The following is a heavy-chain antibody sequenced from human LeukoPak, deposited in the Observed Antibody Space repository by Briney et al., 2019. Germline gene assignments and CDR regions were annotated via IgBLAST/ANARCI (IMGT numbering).Heavy chain of an antibody. V-gene: IGHV3-23*01. CDR1: GFTFSSYA. CDR2: ISGSGGST. D-gene: IGHD1-26*01. J-gene: IGHJ4*02. CDR3: AKVLYSGSLSY. Sequence: GGSLILSCAASGFTFSSYAMSWVRQAPGKGLEWVSAISGSGGSTYYADSVKGRFTISRDNSKNTLYLQMNSLRAEDTAVYYCAKVLYSGSLSYWGQGTLVTVSS.